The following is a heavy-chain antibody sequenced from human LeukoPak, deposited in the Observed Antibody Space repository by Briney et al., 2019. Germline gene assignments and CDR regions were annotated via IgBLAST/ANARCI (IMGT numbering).Heavy chain of an antibody. V-gene: IGHV3-53*01. CDR1: GFTFSSYA. Sequence: PGGSLRLSCAASGFTFSSYAMSWVRQAPGKGLEWVSVIYSGGSTYYADSVKGRFTISRDNSKNTLYLQMNSLRAEDTAVYYCARSIAAAGTRFFDYWGQGTLVTVSS. D-gene: IGHD6-13*01. J-gene: IGHJ4*02. CDR2: IYSGGST. CDR3: ARSIAAAGTRFFDY.